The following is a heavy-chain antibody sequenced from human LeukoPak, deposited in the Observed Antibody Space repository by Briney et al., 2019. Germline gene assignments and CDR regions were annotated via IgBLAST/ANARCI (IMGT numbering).Heavy chain of an antibody. Sequence: PGGSLRLSCAASGFIFSSYAMSWVRQAPGKGLECVSTIGSSGNTYYADSVKRRFTISRDNSMSTLYMEMNSLRTEDTALYYCAKVRSGGELLPFDYWGQGTLVTVSS. D-gene: IGHD1-26*01. V-gene: IGHV3-23*01. J-gene: IGHJ4*02. CDR3: AKVRSGGELLPFDY. CDR1: GFIFSSYA. CDR2: IGSSGNT.